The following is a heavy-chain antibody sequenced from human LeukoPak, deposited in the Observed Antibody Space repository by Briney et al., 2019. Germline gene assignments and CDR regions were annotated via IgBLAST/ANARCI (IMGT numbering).Heavy chain of an antibody. CDR2: IYHSGST. CDR3: ARDQAYNGYVAEPIDY. V-gene: IGHV4-38-2*02. Sequence: SETLSLTCAVSGYSISSGYYWGWIRQPPGKGLEWIGSIYHSGSTYYYPSLKSRVTISVDTSKNQFSLNLSSVTAADTGVYYCARDQAYNGYVAEPIDYWGQGTLVTVSS. J-gene: IGHJ4*02. CDR1: GYSISSGYY. D-gene: IGHD5-12*01.